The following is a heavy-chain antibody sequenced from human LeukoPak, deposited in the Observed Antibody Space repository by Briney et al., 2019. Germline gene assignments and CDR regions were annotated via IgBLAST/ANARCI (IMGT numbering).Heavy chain of an antibody. D-gene: IGHD6-19*01. CDR2: IWHDGSNK. V-gene: IGHV3-33*01. Sequence: PGRYLGLSCAASGLPFRTYGIHWVRQAPGKGREGVGVIWHDGSNKYYADSGKGGFTVSKDNSKNTLYLQMNSLSAEDAAVYYCARASGPFDYCVQGTLVTVSS. J-gene: IGHJ4*02. CDR3: ARASGPFDY. CDR1: GLPFRTYG.